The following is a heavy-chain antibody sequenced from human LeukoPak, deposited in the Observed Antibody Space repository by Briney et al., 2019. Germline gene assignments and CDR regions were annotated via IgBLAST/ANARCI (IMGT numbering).Heavy chain of an antibody. CDR2: ISSSGSTI. CDR3: ARDRVDHYDILTGYYKADAFDI. V-gene: IGHV3-11*04. D-gene: IGHD3-9*01. CDR1: GFTFSDYY. Sequence: GGSLRLSCAASGFTFSDYYMSWIRQAPGKGLEWVSYISSSGSTIYYADSVKGRFTISRDNAKNSLYLQMNSLRAEDTAVYYCARDRVDHYDILTGYYKADAFDIWGQGTMVTVSS. J-gene: IGHJ3*02.